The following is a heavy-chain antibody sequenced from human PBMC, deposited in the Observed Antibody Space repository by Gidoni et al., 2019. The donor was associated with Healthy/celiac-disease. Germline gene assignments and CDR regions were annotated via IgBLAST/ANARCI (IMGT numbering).Heavy chain of an antibody. Sequence: QVQLVQSGAEVKKPGSSVKVSCKASGGTFSSYTINWVRQAPGQGLEWLGGIIPIFRTTNYAQKFQGRVTITADESTSTAYMQLISLRSEDTAVYYCARGYCSSTSCYTFDSWGQGTLVTVSS. J-gene: IGHJ4*02. CDR3: ARGYCSSTSCYTFDS. CDR1: GGTFSSYT. D-gene: IGHD2-2*02. CDR2: IIPIFRTT. V-gene: IGHV1-69*01.